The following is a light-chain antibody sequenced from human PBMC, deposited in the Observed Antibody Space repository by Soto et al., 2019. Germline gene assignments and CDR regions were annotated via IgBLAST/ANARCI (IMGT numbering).Light chain of an antibody. V-gene: IGKV1-39*01. J-gene: IGKJ1*01. CDR3: QQSYSTLWT. CDR1: QRISSY. Sequence: DIQMTQSPSSLSASVGDRVTITCRASQRISSYLNWYQQKPGKAPKLLLYAASSLQSGVPSRFSGSGSGTDFTLTISSLQPEDFATYYCQQSYSTLWTFGQGTKVEIK. CDR2: AAS.